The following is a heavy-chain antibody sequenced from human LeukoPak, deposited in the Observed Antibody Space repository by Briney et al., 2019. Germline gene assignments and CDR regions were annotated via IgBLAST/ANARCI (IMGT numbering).Heavy chain of an antibody. D-gene: IGHD6-19*01. V-gene: IGHV4-61*02. CDR3: ARNQGSGWYNWFDP. J-gene: IGHJ5*02. CDR2: IYISGRT. Sequence: TSETLSVTCTVSGGSINSGSYYWSWIRQPAGKGLEWIGRIYISGRTNYNPSLKSRVTISVDTSKNQFSLKLNSVTAADTAVYYCARNQGSGWYNWFDPWGQGTLVTVSS. CDR1: GGSINSGSYY.